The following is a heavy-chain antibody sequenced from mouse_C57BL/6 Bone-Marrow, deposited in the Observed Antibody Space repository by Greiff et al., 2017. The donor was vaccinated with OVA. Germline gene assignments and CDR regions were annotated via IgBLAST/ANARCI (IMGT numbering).Heavy chain of an antibody. CDR1: GYASSSSW. J-gene: IGHJ1*03. Sequence: QVQLQQSGPELVKPGASVKISCKASGYASSSSWMNWVKQRPGKGLEWIGRIYPGDGDTNYNGKFKGKATLTADKSSSTAYMQLSSLTSEDSAVYFCAIHITTVVATPYWYFDVWGTGTTVTVSS. CDR3: AIHITTVVATPYWYFDV. V-gene: IGHV1-82*01. D-gene: IGHD1-1*01. CDR2: IYPGDGDT.